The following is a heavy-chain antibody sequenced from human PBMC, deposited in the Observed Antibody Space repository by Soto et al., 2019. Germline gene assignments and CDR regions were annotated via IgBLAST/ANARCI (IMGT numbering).Heavy chain of an antibody. J-gene: IGHJ4*02. CDR3: ARVHSSSWYVVY. Sequence: GGSLRLSCAASGFTFSSYWMSWVRQAPGKGLEWVANIKQDGSEKYYVDSVKGRFTISRDDAKNSLYLQMNSLRAEDTAVYYCARVHSSSWYVVYWGQGTLVTVPS. V-gene: IGHV3-7*05. D-gene: IGHD6-13*01. CDR1: GFTFSSYW. CDR2: IKQDGSEK.